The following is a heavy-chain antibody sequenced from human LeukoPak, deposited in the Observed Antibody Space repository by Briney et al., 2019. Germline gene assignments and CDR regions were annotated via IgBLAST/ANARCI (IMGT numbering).Heavy chain of an antibody. CDR3: AKSFGSGWGAGYDY. V-gene: IGHV3-30*18. CDR1: GFTFSSYG. D-gene: IGHD6-19*01. Sequence: GGSLRLSCAASGFTFSSYGMHWVRQAPGKGLEWVAVISYDGSNKYYADSVKGRFTISRDNSKITLYLQMNSLRAEDTAVYYCAKSFGSGWGAGYDYWGQGTLVTVSS. CDR2: ISYDGSNK. J-gene: IGHJ4*02.